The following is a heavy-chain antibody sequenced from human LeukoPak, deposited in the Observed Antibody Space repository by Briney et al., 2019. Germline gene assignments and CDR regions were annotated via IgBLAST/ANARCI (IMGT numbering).Heavy chain of an antibody. CDR1: GFTFSSYW. CDR2: IKQDGSEK. CDR3: ARALGHDSSGYYHY. V-gene: IGHV3-7*03. D-gene: IGHD3-22*01. Sequence: GGSLRLSCAASGFTFSSYWMSWVRQAPGKGLEWVANIKQDGSEKYYVDSVKGRFTISRDNAKNSLYLQMNSLRAEDTALYYCARALGHDSSGYYHYWGQGTLVTVSS. J-gene: IGHJ4*02.